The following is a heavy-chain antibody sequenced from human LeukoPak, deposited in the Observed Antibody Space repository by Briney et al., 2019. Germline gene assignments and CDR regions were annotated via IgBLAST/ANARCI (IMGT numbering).Heavy chain of an antibody. J-gene: IGHJ1*01. V-gene: IGHV1-46*01. Sequence: ASVKVSCEASGYTFTSYYMHWVRQAPGQGLEWMGIINPSGGSTSYAQKFQGRVTMTRDTSTSTVYMELNSLISEDTAVYYCARAPFYGGNFRLFQHWGQGTLVTVSS. D-gene: IGHD4-23*01. CDR3: ARAPFYGGNFRLFQH. CDR1: GYTFTSYY. CDR2: INPSGGST.